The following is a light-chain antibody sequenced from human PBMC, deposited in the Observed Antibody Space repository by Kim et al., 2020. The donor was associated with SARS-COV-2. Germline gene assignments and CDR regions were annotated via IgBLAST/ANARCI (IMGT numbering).Light chain of an antibody. V-gene: IGKV4-1*01. CDR3: QQYYSTPYT. Sequence: DIVMTQSPDPLAVSLGERATINCKSSQSVLYSSNNENYLAWYQQKPGQPPRLLIYWASTRESGVPDRFSGSGSGTDFTLTISSLQAEDVAVYYCQQYYSTPYTFGQGTKLEI. CDR1: QSVLYSSNNENY. CDR2: WAS. J-gene: IGKJ2*01.